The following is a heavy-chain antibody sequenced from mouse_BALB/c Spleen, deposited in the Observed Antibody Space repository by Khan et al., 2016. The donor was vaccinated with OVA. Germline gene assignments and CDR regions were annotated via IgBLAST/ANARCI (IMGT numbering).Heavy chain of an antibody. V-gene: IGHV1S132*01. CDR1: GYTFTNYW. J-gene: IGHJ3*01. D-gene: IGHD2-13*01. Sequence: QVQLQQSGAELVKPGASVKLSCKTSGYTFTNYWIQWVKQRPGQGLGWIGEIFPGTGTTYYNENFKAKATLTIDTSSSTAYMQLSSLTSEDSAVYFCARGYFGDYGFAYWGQGTLVTVSA. CDR3: ARGYFGDYGFAY. CDR2: IFPGTGTT.